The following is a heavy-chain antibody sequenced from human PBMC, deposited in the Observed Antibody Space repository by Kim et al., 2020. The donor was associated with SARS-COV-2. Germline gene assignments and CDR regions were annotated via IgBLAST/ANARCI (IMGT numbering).Heavy chain of an antibody. J-gene: IGHJ6*02. CDR1: GFTFSSYS. CDR3: ARDRRYDFWSGYDYGMDV. V-gene: IGHV3-48*02. CDR2: ISSSSSTI. D-gene: IGHD3-3*01. Sequence: GGSLRLSCAASGFTFSSYSMNWVRQAPGKGLEWVSYISSSSSTIYYADSVKGRFTISRDNAKNSLYLQMNSLRDEDTAVYYCARDRRYDFWSGYDYGMDVWGQGTTVTVSS.